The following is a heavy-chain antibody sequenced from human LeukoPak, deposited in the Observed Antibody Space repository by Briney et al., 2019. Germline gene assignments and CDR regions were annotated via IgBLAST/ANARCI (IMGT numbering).Heavy chain of an antibody. D-gene: IGHD2-15*01. CDR3: AKDLIVETTGGDVFDI. Sequence: ASVKVSCKVSGYTLTELSMHWVRQAPGKGLEWMGGFDPEDGETIYAQKFQGRVTMTEDTSTDTAYMELSSLRSEDTAVYYCAKDLIVETTGGDVFDIWGQGTMVTVSP. J-gene: IGHJ3*02. CDR1: GYTLTELS. V-gene: IGHV1-24*01. CDR2: FDPEDGET.